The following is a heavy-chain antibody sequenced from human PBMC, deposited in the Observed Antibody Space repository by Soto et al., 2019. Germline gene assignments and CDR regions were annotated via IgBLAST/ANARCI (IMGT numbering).Heavy chain of an antibody. CDR1: GYTLTSYG. Sequence: ASVKVSCKASGYTLTSYGISWVRQAPGQGLEWMGWISAYNGNTNYAQKLQGRVTMTTDTSTSTAYMELRSLRSDDTAVYYCARGPYYYDSSGYYDYWGQGTLVTVSS. J-gene: IGHJ4*02. D-gene: IGHD3-22*01. V-gene: IGHV1-18*01. CDR3: ARGPYYYDSSGYYDY. CDR2: ISAYNGNT.